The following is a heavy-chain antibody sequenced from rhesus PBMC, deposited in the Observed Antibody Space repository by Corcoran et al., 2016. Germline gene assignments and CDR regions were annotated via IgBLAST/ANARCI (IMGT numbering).Heavy chain of an antibody. J-gene: IGHJ4*01. CDR3: ARGPYSNYYLDY. CDR1: GVSIRDYYY. D-gene: IGHD4-17*01. V-gene: IGHV4S9*01. CDR2: IYGDSTST. Sequence: QVQLQESGPGLVKPSETLSLSCAVSGVSIRDYYYWNWIRQSPGKGLEWMGNIYGDSTSTYYNPSLKSRVTISKDTSKNQFCLKLSSVTAADTAVYYCARGPYSNYYLDYWGQGVLVTVSS.